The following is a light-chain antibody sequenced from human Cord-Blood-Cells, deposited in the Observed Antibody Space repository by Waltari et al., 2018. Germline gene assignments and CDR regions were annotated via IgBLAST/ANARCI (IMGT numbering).Light chain of an antibody. CDR1: QTISSY. CDR3: QQSYRTPLT. Sequence: DIQITQSPSSLSASAVDRVPIPYRASQTISSYLNWYQQKPGKAPKLLIYAASSMQSGVPSRFSGSGSGTDFTLTISSLQPEDVATYYCQQSYRTPLTFGGGTKVEIK. J-gene: IGKJ4*01. V-gene: IGKV1-39*01. CDR2: AAS.